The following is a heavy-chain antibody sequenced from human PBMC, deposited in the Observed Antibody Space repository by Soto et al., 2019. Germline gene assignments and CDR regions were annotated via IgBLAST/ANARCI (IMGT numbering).Heavy chain of an antibody. CDR3: AKDWNWGSLVH. J-gene: IGHJ4*02. Sequence: QVHLQESGPGLVKPSETLSLTCTVSGDSISTDYWSWIRQSPGKGLEWIGVINYGGSTNYNPSLKSRVTISVDTPKNQFSLKLSSVTAADTAVYYCAKDWNWGSLVHWGQGTLVTVSS. CDR2: INYGGST. CDR1: GDSISTDY. D-gene: IGHD7-27*01. V-gene: IGHV4-4*08.